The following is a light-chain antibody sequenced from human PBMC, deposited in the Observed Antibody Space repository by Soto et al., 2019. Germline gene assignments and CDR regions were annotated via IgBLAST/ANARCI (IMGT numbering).Light chain of an antibody. V-gene: IGKV1-39*01. CDR3: QESYTIPAVS. CDR2: AAS. Sequence: DIQMTQSPSSLSASVGDRVTITCRASQNIDNYLNWYQHKPGKAPRLLIYAASTLQSGVPSRFSRSGSGTDFTLTISGLQTEDFATYFCQESYTIPAVSFGGGTKVEIK. J-gene: IGKJ4*01. CDR1: QNIDNY.